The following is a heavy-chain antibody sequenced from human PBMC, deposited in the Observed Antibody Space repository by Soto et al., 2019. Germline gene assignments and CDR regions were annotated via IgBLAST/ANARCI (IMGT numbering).Heavy chain of an antibody. V-gene: IGHV3-72*01. J-gene: IGHJ3*02. CDR3: AREHGIAGRWCAFDI. Sequence: PGGSLGLSCAASGFSCSDHYMEWVRQAPGKGLEWVGRTRNKANSYTTEYAASVKGRFTISRDDSKNSLYLKMNSLTTEDTAVYYCAREHGIAGRWCAFDIWGLVTMAT. CDR1: GFSCSDHY. CDR2: TRNKANSYTT. D-gene: IGHD2-21*01.